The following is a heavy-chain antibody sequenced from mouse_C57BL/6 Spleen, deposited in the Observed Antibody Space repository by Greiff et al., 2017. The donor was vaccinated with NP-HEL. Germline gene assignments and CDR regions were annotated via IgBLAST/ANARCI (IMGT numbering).Heavy chain of an antibody. CDR2: IRSKSSNYAT. CDR1: GFTFNTYA. D-gene: IGHD2-5*01. Sequence: EVQVVESGGGLVQPKGSLKLSCAASGFTFNTYAMHWVRQAPGKGLEWVARIRSKSSNYATYYADSVKDRFTISRDDSQSMLYLQMNNLKTEDTAMYYCVRDYSNYFYWYFDVWGTGTTVTVSS. CDR3: VRDYSNYFYWYFDV. V-gene: IGHV10-3*01. J-gene: IGHJ1*03.